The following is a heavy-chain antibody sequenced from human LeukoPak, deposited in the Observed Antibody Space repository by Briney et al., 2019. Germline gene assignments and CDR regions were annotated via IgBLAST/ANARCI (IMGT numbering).Heavy chain of an antibody. CDR1: GGTFSSYA. CDR2: IIPIFGTA. J-gene: IGHJ4*02. Sequence: ASVKVSCKASGGTFSSYAISWVRQAPGQGLEWMGGIIPIFGTANYAQKFQGRVTITADESTGTAYMELSSLRSEDTAVYYCARAMLRSTYYYDSSGYYYGDYFDYWGQGTLVTVSS. CDR3: ARAMLRSTYYYDSSGYYYGDYFDY. V-gene: IGHV1-69*13. D-gene: IGHD3-22*01.